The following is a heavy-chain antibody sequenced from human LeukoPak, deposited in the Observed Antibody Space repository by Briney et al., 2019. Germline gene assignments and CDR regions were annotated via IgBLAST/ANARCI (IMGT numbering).Heavy chain of an antibody. CDR3: ARGRLMINYYYYGMDV. CDR1: GYTFTSYG. Sequence: ASVKVSCKASGYTFTSYGISWVRQAPGQGLEWMGWISAYNGNTNYAQKLQGRVTMTTDTSTSTAYMELRSLRSDDTAVYYCARGRLMINYYYYGMDVWGQGITVTVSS. J-gene: IGHJ6*02. V-gene: IGHV1-18*01. D-gene: IGHD2-8*01. CDR2: ISAYNGNT.